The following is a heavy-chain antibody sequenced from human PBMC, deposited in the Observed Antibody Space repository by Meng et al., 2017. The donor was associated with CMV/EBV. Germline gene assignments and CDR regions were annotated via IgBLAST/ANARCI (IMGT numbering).Heavy chain of an antibody. CDR3: ARVGFWSGYHTKTV. J-gene: IGHJ4*02. CDR2: IYHSGST. Sequence: SETLSLTCAVSGGSISSSNWWSWVRQPPGKGLEWIGEIYHSGSTNYNPSLKSRVTISVDKSKNQFSLKLSSVTAADTAVYYCARVGFWSGYHTKTVWGQGTLVTVSS. V-gene: IGHV4-4*02. D-gene: IGHD3-3*01. CDR1: GGSISSSNW.